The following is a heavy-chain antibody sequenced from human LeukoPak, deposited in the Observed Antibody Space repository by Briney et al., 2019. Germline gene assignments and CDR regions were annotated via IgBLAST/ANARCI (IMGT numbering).Heavy chain of an antibody. J-gene: IGHJ4*02. CDR1: GGSISSGGYY. CDR2: IYYSGST. Sequence: PSQTLSLTCTVSGGSISSGGYYWSWLRQHPGKGLEWIGYIYYSGSTYYNPSLKSRVTISVDTSKNQFSLKLSSVTAADTAVYYCARAGDGEYSSSSLGYWGQGTLVTVSS. V-gene: IGHV4-31*03. D-gene: IGHD6-6*01. CDR3: ARAGDGEYSSSSLGY.